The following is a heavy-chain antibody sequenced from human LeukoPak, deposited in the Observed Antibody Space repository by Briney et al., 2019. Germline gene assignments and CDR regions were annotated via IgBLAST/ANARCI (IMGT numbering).Heavy chain of an antibody. J-gene: IGHJ4*02. Sequence: GSLRLSCAASGFTFISYGMHWVRQAPGKGLEWVAVIWYDGSNKYYADSVKGRFTISRDNSKNTLYLQMNSLRAEDTAVYYCARVPTPRHFGVVHRSPFDYWGQGTLVTVSS. V-gene: IGHV3-33*01. CDR1: GFTFISYG. CDR3: ARVPTPRHFGVVHRSPFDY. CDR2: IWYDGSNK. D-gene: IGHD3-3*01.